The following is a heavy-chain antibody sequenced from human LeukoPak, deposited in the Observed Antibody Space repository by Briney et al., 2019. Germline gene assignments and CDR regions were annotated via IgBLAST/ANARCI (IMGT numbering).Heavy chain of an antibody. CDR1: GGSISSHYY. Sequence: SETLSLTCTVSGGSISSHYYWLWIRQPPGKGLEWIGSIYYSGSTYYNPSLKSRVTISVDTSKNQFSLKLNSLTAAETAVYYCARQYGSGSSYTPVVDLWGQGTLVTVSS. J-gene: IGHJ4*02. CDR2: IYYSGST. V-gene: IGHV4-39*01. CDR3: ARQYGSGSSYTPVVDL. D-gene: IGHD3-10*01.